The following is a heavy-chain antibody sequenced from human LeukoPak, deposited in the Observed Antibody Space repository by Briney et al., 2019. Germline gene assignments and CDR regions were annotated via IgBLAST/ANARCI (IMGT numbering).Heavy chain of an antibody. CDR1: GFTLSSYA. J-gene: IGHJ4*02. D-gene: IGHD3-22*01. Sequence: NPGGSLRLSCAASGFTLSSYAMNWVRQAPGKGLEWVSGISGSGDGRYYTDSVKGRFTISRDISRTTVYLQMNSLTVEDTAIYYCAKAFYYYDSSGYYSDDYWGQGTLVTVSS. V-gene: IGHV3-23*01. CDR2: ISGSGDGR. CDR3: AKAFYYYDSSGYYSDDY.